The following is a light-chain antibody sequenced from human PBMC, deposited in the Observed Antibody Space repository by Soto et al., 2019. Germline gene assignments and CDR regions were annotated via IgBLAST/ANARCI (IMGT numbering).Light chain of an antibody. J-gene: IGKJ1*01. CDR2: GAS. CDR1: QSVSSSY. Sequence: EDVLTQSPGTLSLSPGERATLSCRASQSVSSSYLAWYQQKPGQAPRLLIYGASSRATGIPDRFSGSGSGTDFTLTISRLEPEDFAVYYCQQYVSSGTFGQGTKADIK. CDR3: QQYVSSGT. V-gene: IGKV3-20*01.